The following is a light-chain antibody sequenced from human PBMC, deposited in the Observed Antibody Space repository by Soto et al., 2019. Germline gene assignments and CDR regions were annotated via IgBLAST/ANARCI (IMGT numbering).Light chain of an antibody. V-gene: IGLV1-44*01. CDR1: NSNIGRKT. CDR2: NNN. CDR3: AAWADTLNGRYV. Sequence: QSVLTQSPSASGTPGQRVTISCSGSNSNIGRKTVDWYQQVSGTAPKLLIYNNNRRPSGVPDRFSGSKSGTSASLAISGLQSEDEADYYCAAWADTLNGRYVFXTGTKVTVL. J-gene: IGLJ1*01.